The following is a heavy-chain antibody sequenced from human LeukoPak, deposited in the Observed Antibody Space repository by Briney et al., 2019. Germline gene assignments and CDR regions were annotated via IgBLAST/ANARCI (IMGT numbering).Heavy chain of an antibody. J-gene: IGHJ4*02. CDR2: IWYDGSNK. D-gene: IGHD6-19*01. Sequence: GGSLRLSCAASGFTSSSYGMHWVRQAPGKGLEWVAVIWYDGSNKYYADSVKGRFTISRDNSKNTLYLQMNSLRAEDTAVYYCARDRWGSGWSVFDYWGQGTLVTVSS. CDR3: ARDRWGSGWSVFDY. V-gene: IGHV3-33*01. CDR1: GFTSSSYG.